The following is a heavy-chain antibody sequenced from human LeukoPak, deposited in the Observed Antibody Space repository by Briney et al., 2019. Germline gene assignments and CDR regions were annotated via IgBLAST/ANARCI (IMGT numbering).Heavy chain of an antibody. Sequence: SETLSLTCTVSGGSVSSGSYYWSWIRQPPGKGLEWIGYIYYSGSTNYNPSLKSRVTISVDTSKNQFSLTLSSVTAADTAVYYCASSPSKYCGGDCYPRWGQGTLVTVSS. CDR1: GGSVSSGSYY. CDR2: IYYSGST. D-gene: IGHD2-21*02. CDR3: ASSPSKYCGGDCYPR. J-gene: IGHJ4*02. V-gene: IGHV4-61*01.